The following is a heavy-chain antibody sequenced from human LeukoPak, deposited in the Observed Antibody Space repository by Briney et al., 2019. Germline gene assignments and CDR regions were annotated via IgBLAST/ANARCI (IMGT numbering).Heavy chain of an antibody. D-gene: IGHD3-10*01. CDR3: ASGAPTNRGDYGMDV. Sequence: ASVNVSCKASENTFTNYYMHWVRQAPGQGLEWLGIINPNGDRTNYAQTFQGRVTMTRDTSTTTAYMELSRLRSDDTAVYYCASGAPTNRGDYGMDVWGQGTTVTVSS. CDR2: INPNGDRT. CDR1: ENTFTNYY. J-gene: IGHJ6*02. V-gene: IGHV1-46*03.